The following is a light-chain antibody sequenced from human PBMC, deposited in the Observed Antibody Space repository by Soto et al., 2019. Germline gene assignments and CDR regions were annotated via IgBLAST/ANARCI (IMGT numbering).Light chain of an antibody. V-gene: IGKV1-12*01. Sequence: DIVLTQSPATLSSFPGDRVTLSCRASQSVSIWLAWYQQKPGKAPKLLIYAASSLQSGVPSRFSGSGSGTDFTLTISSLQPEDFATYYCQQANSFPITFGQGTRLDIK. CDR2: AAS. J-gene: IGKJ5*01. CDR3: QQANSFPIT. CDR1: QSVSIW.